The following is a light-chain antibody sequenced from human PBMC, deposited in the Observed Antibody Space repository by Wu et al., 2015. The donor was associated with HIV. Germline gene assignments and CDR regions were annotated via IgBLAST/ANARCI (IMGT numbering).Light chain of an antibody. CDR2: DAS. J-gene: IGKJ1*01. CDR1: QSVSTY. CDR3: QQYSSWPPRRT. V-gene: IGKV3-11*01. Sequence: EIVMTQSPATLSLSPGERATLSCRASQSVSTYLAWYQQKPGQAPRLLIYDASNRATGIPARFSGSGSGTDFTLTISSLEPEDFAVYYCQQYSSWPPRRTFGQGTKVEIK.